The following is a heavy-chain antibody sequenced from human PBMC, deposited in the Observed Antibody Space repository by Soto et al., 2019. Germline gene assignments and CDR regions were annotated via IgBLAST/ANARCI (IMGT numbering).Heavy chain of an antibody. D-gene: IGHD2-21*01. CDR1: GFTVSSNY. Sequence: QLVESGGGLVQPGGSLRLSCAASGFTVSSNYMNWVRQAPGKGLEWLSVLYSGAGTYYADSVKDRFTISRDNSKNTLYLQLNSQRAEDTAIYDCARECGGDGTDAFDLWGQGTMVTVSP. CDR2: LYSGAGT. CDR3: ARECGGDGTDAFDL. V-gene: IGHV3-66*01. J-gene: IGHJ3*01.